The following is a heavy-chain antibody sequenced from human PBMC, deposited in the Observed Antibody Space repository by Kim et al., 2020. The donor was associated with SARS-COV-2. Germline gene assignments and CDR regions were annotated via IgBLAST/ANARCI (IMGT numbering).Heavy chain of an antibody. CDR2: IYSSGST. D-gene: IGHD3-9*01. V-gene: IGHV4-4*07. CDR3: ARGGGFRYSFGGYCDY. J-gene: IGHJ4*02. CDR1: VGSISSYY. Sequence: SETLSLTCTISVGSISSYYWSWIRQSAGKELEWIGHIYSSGSTSYNPSLKSRVTMSVDTSKNQFSLNLSSVTAADTAVYYCARGGGFRYSFGGYCDYWGQGILVTVSS.